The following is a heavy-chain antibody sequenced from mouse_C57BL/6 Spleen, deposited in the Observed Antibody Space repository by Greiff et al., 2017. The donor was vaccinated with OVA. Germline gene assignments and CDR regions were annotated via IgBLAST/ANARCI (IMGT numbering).Heavy chain of an antibody. J-gene: IGHJ2*01. Sequence: QVQLQQSGAELVRPGASVTLSCKASGYTFTDYEMHWVKQTPVHGLEWIGAIDPETGGTAYNQKFKGKAILTADKSSSTAYMELRSLTSEDSAVYYCTRWGYGSPRDYWGKGTTLTVSS. V-gene: IGHV1-15*01. CDR1: GYTFTDYE. D-gene: IGHD1-1*01. CDR3: TRWGYGSPRDY. CDR2: IDPETGGT.